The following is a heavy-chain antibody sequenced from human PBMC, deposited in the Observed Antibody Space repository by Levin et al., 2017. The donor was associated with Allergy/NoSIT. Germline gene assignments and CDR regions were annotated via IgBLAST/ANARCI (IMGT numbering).Heavy chain of an antibody. J-gene: IGHJ5*02. V-gene: IGHV4-59*08. Sequence: TSSETLSLTCTVSGISIRSFYWGWVRQPPGEGLECIGYIDYSGSTNYNPSLKSRLTISIDTSKNQFSLKLSSVTAADTAVYYCARLSAATFDPWGQGTLVTVSS. CDR3: ARLSAATFDP. D-gene: IGHD6-13*01. CDR2: IDYSGST. CDR1: GISIRSFY.